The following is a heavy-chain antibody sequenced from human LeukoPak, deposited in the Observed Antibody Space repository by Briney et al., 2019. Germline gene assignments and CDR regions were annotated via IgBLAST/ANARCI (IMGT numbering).Heavy chain of an antibody. J-gene: IGHJ6*03. CDR2: IIPIFGTA. CDR3: ATRTGYSSGWYEALFYYYYYMDV. D-gene: IGHD6-19*01. CDR1: GGTFSSYA. V-gene: IGHV1-69*13. Sequence: SVKVSCKASGGTFSSYAISWVRQAPGQGREWMGGIIPIFGTANYAQKFQGRVTITADESTSTAYMELSSLRSEDTAVYYCATRTGYSSGWYEALFYYYYYMDVWGKGTTVTISS.